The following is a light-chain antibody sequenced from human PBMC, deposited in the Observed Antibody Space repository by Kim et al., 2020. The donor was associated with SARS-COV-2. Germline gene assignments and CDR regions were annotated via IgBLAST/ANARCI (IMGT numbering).Light chain of an antibody. CDR1: SLRNYY. CDR3: SSRDSSGDNVML. Sequence: LEQTVLITCQGDSLRNYYASWYQQRPGQAPRLLIYGKNSRPSGISDRFSGSTSGNTASLTITATQAEDEADYFCSSRDSSGDNVMLFGGGTQLTVL. CDR2: GKN. J-gene: IGLJ3*02. V-gene: IGLV3-19*01.